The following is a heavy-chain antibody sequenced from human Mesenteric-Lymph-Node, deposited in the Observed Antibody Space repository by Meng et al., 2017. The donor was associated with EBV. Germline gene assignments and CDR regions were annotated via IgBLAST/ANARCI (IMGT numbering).Heavy chain of an antibody. Sequence: QLPLQEPGPGLVKPSDTLSLTCTVSGGSISSSSYYWGWIRQPPGKGLEWIGSIYYSGSTYYNPSLKSRVTISVDTSKNQFSLKLSSVTAADTAVYYCARHEDSSSWYDYWGQGTLVTVSS. J-gene: IGHJ4*02. D-gene: IGHD6-13*01. V-gene: IGHV4-39*01. CDR2: IYYSGST. CDR1: GGSISSSSYY. CDR3: ARHEDSSSWYDY.